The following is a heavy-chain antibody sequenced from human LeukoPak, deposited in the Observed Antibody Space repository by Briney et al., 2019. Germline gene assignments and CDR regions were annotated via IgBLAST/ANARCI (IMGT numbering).Heavy chain of an antibody. Sequence: ESLKISCKGSGYNFTNSWVAWVRQMPGKGLEWMGFIFPADSDTTYSPSFQGQVTISADKSIDTAYLQWSTLKASDTAMYYCARHGGRSGYQIAFDIWGQGTLVTVSS. D-gene: IGHD3-22*01. CDR2: IFPADSDT. J-gene: IGHJ3*02. CDR1: GYNFTNSW. CDR3: ARHGGRSGYQIAFDI. V-gene: IGHV5-51*01.